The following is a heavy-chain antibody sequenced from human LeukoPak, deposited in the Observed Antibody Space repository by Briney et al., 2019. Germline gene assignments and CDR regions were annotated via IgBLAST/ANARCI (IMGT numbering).Heavy chain of an antibody. V-gene: IGHV1-2*02. CDR2: INPNSGGT. D-gene: IGHD4-17*01. J-gene: IGHJ6*03. CDR3: ARDKHYGDYFCYYYYYMDV. CDR1: GYTFTGYY. Sequence: ASVKVSCKASGYTFTGYYMHWVRQAPGQGLEWVGWINPNSGGTNYAQKFQGRVTMTRDTSISTAYMELSRLRSDDTAVYYCARDKHYGDYFCYYYYYMDVWGKGTTVTISS.